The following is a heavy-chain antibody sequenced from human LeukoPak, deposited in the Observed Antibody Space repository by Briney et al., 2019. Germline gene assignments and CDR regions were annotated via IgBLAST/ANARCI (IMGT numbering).Heavy chain of an antibody. CDR1: GGSIRTYA. Sequence: AGSLSLTCTVSGGSIRTYALSWIRQSPGKGLEWVWYNCYIGSTNYDPSLKSRVTISVDTSKNQFSLRLTSVTAADTAVYYCARHYYGSGSYGKDAFDIWGHGTMVTVSS. V-gene: IGHV4-59*08. J-gene: IGHJ3*02. CDR3: ARHYYGSGSYGKDAFDI. CDR2: NCYIGST. D-gene: IGHD3-10*01.